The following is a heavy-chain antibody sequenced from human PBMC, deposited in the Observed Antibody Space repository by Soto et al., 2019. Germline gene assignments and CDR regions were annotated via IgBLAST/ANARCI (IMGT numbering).Heavy chain of an antibody. V-gene: IGHV1-18*04. CDR3: AREGILGLFDAYDL. CDR2: ISTHNGNT. Sequence: ASVKVSCKASVFTSSGISWVGQAPGQRLEWMGWISTHNGNTIYAQKFQGRVVMTMDTSTTTVYMELRSLRPDDTAVYLCAREGILGLFDAYDLWGQGTMVTVSS. D-gene: IGHD3-3*01. CDR1: VFTSSG. J-gene: IGHJ3*01.